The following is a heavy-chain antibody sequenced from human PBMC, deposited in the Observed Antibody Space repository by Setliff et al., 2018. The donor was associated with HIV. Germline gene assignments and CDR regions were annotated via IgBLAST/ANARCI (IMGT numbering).Heavy chain of an antibody. CDR1: GGSISSSNW. D-gene: IGHD2-2*01. Sequence: SETLSLTCAVSGGSISSSNWWSWVRQPPGKGLEWIGYIYYSGSTFYNPSLKSRVTISVDTSKNQFSLKLSSVTAADTAVYYCARGIGYCSTTSCQSYFDYWGQGTLVTVSS. J-gene: IGHJ4*02. CDR2: IYYSGST. CDR3: ARGIGYCSTTSCQSYFDY. V-gene: IGHV4-4*02.